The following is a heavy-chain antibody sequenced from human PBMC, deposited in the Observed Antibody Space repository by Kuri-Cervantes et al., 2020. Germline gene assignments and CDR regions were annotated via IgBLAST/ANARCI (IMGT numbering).Heavy chain of an antibody. CDR1: GFTVSSNY. Sequence: GESLKISCAASGFTVSSNYMTWVRQAPGKGLEWVSCISSSSSYIYYADSVKGRFTISRDNAKNSLYLQMNSLRAEDTAVYYCAKDRRGYCSSTSCSEFDYWGQGTRVTVSS. J-gene: IGHJ4*02. V-gene: IGHV3-21*03. CDR3: AKDRRGYCSSTSCSEFDY. D-gene: IGHD2-2*01. CDR2: ISSSSSYI.